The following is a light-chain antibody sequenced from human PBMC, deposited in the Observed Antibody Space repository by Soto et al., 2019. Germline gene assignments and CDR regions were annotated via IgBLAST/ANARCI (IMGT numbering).Light chain of an antibody. Sequence: DIQLTQSPSSLSASVGDRVTITCQASQDISNHLNWYQQKPGKAPNLLIYDASDLETGVPSRFSGGGSGTDFTLSINSLQPEDFATYYCQQAYSFPITFGQGTRLEIK. CDR3: QQAYSFPIT. V-gene: IGKV1-33*01. CDR2: DAS. J-gene: IGKJ5*01. CDR1: QDISNH.